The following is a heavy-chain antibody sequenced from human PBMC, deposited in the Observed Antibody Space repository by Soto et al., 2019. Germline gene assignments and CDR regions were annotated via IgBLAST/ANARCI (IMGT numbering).Heavy chain of an antibody. Sequence: PGGSLRLSCAASGFTFSSHSMNWVRQAPGKGLEWVSSISSSSSYIYYADSVKGRFTISRDNAKNSLYLQMNSLRAEDTAVYYCARVGVGEAARPFPKDPHLRPDYWGQGTLVTVSS. V-gene: IGHV3-21*01. CDR3: ARVGVGEAARPFPKDPHLRPDY. J-gene: IGHJ4*02. CDR2: ISSSSSYI. D-gene: IGHD6-6*01. CDR1: GFTFSSHS.